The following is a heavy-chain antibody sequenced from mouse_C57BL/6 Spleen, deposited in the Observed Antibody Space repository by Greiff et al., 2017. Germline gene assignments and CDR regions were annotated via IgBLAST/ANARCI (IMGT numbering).Heavy chain of an antibody. D-gene: IGHD2-5*01. CDR3: ARSAYYSNYSFAY. CDR2: IHPNSGST. V-gene: IGHV1-64*01. J-gene: IGHJ3*01. Sequence: VQLQQPGAELVKPGASVKLSCKASGYTFTSYWMHWVKQRPGQGLEWIGMIHPNSGSTNYNEKFKSKATLTVDKSSSTTYMQLSSLTSEDSAVYYCARSAYYSNYSFAYWGQGTLVTVSA. CDR1: GYTFTSYW.